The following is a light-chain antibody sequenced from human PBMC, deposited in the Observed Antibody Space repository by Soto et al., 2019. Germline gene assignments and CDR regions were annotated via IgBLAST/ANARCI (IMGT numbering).Light chain of an antibody. CDR3: SSYTSSNVV. V-gene: IGLV2-14*01. CDR2: DVS. CDR1: SSDVGGYNY. J-gene: IGLJ2*01. Sequence: QSVLTQPASVSGSPGQSITISCTGTSSDVGGYNYVSWYQQHPGKAPKLMIYDVSNRPSGVSNRFSGSKSGNTASLTIPGLQAEDEADYYCSSYTSSNVVFGGGTKLTVL.